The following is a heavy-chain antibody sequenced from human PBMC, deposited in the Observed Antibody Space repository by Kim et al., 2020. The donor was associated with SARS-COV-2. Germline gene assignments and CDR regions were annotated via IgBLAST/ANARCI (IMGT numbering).Heavy chain of an antibody. Sequence: SVKVSCKASGGTFSSYAISWVRQAPGQGLEWMGGIIPIFGTANYAQKFQGRVTITADESTSTAYMELSSLRSEDTAVYYCARLTTVNRWFDPWGQGTLVTVSS. J-gene: IGHJ5*02. CDR3: ARLTTVNRWFDP. D-gene: IGHD4-17*01. CDR2: IIPIFGTA. V-gene: IGHV1-69*13. CDR1: GGTFSSYA.